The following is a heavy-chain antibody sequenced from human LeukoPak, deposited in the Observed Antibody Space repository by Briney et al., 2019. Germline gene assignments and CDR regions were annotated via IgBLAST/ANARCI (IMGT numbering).Heavy chain of an antibody. J-gene: IGHJ6*04. CDR1: GFNFRTYW. CDR2: INSDGSNT. V-gene: IGHV3-74*01. Sequence: GGSLRLSCAASGFNFRTYWMHWVRQAPGKGLVWVSRINSDGSNTTYADSVKGRLTVFRDNAMNTLYLQMHSLRAEDTALYFCARGYGADVWGKGTMVTVSS. CDR3: ARGYGADV.